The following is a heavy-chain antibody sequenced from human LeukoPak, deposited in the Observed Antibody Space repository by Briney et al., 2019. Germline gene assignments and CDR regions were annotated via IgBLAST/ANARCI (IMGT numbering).Heavy chain of an antibody. Sequence: TGGSLRLSCAASGFTFSSYGMHWVRQAPGKGLEWVAYISYDGIYKNYTDSVKGRFTIARDNSKTTLHLQMISVRPEDSAVYFCAKDRSTGWYAGFDFWGQGTLVTVSS. D-gene: IGHD6-19*01. CDR2: ISYDGIYK. J-gene: IGHJ5*01. CDR3: AKDRSTGWYAGFDF. V-gene: IGHV3-30*18. CDR1: GFTFSSYG.